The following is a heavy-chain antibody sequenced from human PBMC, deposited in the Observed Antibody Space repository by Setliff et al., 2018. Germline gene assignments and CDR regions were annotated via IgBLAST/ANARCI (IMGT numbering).Heavy chain of an antibody. CDR2: IYSSGST. CDR1: GDSIINYY. Sequence: SETLSLTCTVSGDSIINYYRSWIRQPPGKGLEWIGNIYSSGSTNYNPSLKSRVTISVDTSKNQFSLNLTSVTAADTAVYYCAREGFYCTNGICYRPFDYWGQGTLVTVSS. CDR3: AREGFYCTNGICYRPFDY. V-gene: IGHV4-4*08. D-gene: IGHD2-8*01. J-gene: IGHJ4*02.